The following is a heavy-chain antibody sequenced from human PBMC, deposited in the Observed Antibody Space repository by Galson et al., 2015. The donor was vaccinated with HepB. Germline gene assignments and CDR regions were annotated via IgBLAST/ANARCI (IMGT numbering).Heavy chain of an antibody. CDR3: TRLGDLSGYSSK. J-gene: IGHJ4*02. CDR2: IGSKAHNYAT. CDR1: GFTFSGSA. Sequence: SLRLSCAASGFTFSGSAMHWVRQASGKGLEWVGRIGSKAHNYATAYVASVNGRFTISRDDSKSTAYLQMNSLKTEDTAVYYCTRLGDLSGYSSKWGQGTLVTISS. D-gene: IGHD6-13*01. V-gene: IGHV3-73*01.